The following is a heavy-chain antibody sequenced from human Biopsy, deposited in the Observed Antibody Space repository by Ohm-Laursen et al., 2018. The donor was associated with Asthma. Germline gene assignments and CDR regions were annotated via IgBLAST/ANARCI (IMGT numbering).Heavy chain of an antibody. Sequence: SDTLSLTCTVSGGSITSSSYYWSWIQQPPGKGLEWIGHIYYSGSTNYQPSLKSRVTISVDTSKNQFSLKLRSVTAADAAVYYCARGISRVTGLFDHFDSWGQGTLVTVSS. D-gene: IGHD2-21*02. V-gene: IGHV4-61*01. CDR1: GGSITSSSYY. J-gene: IGHJ4*02. CDR2: IYYSGST. CDR3: ARGISRVTGLFDHFDS.